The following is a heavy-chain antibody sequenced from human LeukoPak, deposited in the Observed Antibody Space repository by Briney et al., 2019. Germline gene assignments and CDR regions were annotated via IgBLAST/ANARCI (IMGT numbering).Heavy chain of an antibody. CDR3: ARARGVRGVFGY. CDR2: IYYSGST. V-gene: IGHV4-59*01. CDR1: GGSISSYY. D-gene: IGHD3-10*01. J-gene: IGHJ4*02. Sequence: SETLSLTCTVSGGSISSYYWSWIRQPPGKGLEWIGYIYYSGSTNYNPSLKSRVTISVDTSKNQFPLKLSSVTAADTAVYYCARARGVRGVFGYWGQGTLVTVSS.